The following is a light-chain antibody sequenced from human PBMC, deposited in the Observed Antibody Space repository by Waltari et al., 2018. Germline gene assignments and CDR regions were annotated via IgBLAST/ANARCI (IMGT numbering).Light chain of an antibody. CDR2: WAS. Sequence: DIVMTQSPDSLPLSLGGRAPITFKSDQSVSYSSNNKNYLAWYRQKPGQPPQLLISWASTREFGVPDRFSGSGSGTDFTLTISSLQAEDVAVYYCQQYYAVPPTFGPGTKVEIK. CDR1: QSVSYSSNNKNY. CDR3: QQYYAVPPT. V-gene: IGKV4-1*01. J-gene: IGKJ1*01.